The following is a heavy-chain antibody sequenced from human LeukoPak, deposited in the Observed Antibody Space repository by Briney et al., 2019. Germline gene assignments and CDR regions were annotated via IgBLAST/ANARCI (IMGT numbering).Heavy chain of an antibody. D-gene: IGHD6-19*01. CDR2: MNPNSGNT. Sequence: ASVKVSCKASGYTFTSYDINWVRQATGQGLEWMGWMNPNSGNTGYAQKFQGRVTMTRNTSISTAYMELSSLRSEDTAVYYCARAFSSGWANWFDPWGQGTLVTVSS. V-gene: IGHV1-8*01. CDR3: ARAFSSGWANWFDP. CDR1: GYTFTSYD. J-gene: IGHJ5*02.